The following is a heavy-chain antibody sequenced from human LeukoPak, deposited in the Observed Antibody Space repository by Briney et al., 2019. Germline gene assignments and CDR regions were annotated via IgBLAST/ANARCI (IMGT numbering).Heavy chain of an antibody. J-gene: IGHJ6*02. CDR1: GFTFGSYG. V-gene: IGHV3-30*18. CDR2: ISHDGKEK. Sequence: PGRSLRLSCAASGFTFGSYGMHWVRQAPGKGLEWVAVISHDGKEKFYVDFVKSRFTISRDNSENTLYLQMNSLRTEDTAMYYCVKDTAMEPYDYYYYGMDVWGQGTTITVSS. CDR3: VKDTAMEPYDYYYYGMDV. D-gene: IGHD5-18*01.